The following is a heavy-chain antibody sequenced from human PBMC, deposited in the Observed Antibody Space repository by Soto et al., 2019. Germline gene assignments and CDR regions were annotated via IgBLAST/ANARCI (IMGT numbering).Heavy chain of an antibody. J-gene: IGHJ6*02. CDR3: ARDRVMRGNAYYYGMDV. CDR2: IVPMFAAP. D-gene: IGHD2-21*01. CDR1: GGTFSSFA. Sequence: QVLLVQSGAEVTKPGSSVRVSCKTSGGTFSSFAIIWVRLAPGQGREWMGVIVPMFAAPTYAQKFQGRVSITAEESTRTAYMELSRLRSDDTAVYYCARDRVMRGNAYYYGMDVWGQGTTVTVSS. V-gene: IGHV1-69*12.